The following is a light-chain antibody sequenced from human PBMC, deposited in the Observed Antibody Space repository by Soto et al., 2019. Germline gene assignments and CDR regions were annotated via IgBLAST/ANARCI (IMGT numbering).Light chain of an antibody. CDR2: EVS. CDR3: SSYTTSVTLV. Sequence: QSVLTQPASVSGSPRQSITISCTGTSSDVGGYNFVSWYQQHPDKAPKLIIYEVSNRPSGVSNRFAASKSGKTASLTISGHQPEDEAEYYCSSYTTSVTLVFGGGTKLTVL. CDR1: SSDVGGYNF. J-gene: IGLJ2*01. V-gene: IGLV2-14*01.